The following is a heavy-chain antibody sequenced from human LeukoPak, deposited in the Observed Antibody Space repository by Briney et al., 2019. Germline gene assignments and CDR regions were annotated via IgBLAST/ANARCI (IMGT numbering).Heavy chain of an antibody. J-gene: IGHJ4*02. D-gene: IGHD1-26*01. CDR2: IYYTGIT. V-gene: IGHV4-39*01. CDR1: GASISGGTYY. CDR3: ARRGGSGRAFDY. Sequence: SETLSLTCSVSGASISGGTYYWGWIRQPPGKGLEWIGSIYYTGITYDNPSLKSRVTISVDTSKNQFSLKLSSVTAADTAVYYCARRGGSGRAFDYWGQGTLVTVSS.